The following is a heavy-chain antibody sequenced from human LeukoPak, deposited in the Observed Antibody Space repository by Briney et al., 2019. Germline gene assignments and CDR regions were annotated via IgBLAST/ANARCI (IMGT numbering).Heavy chain of an antibody. CDR1: GFTFSSYG. J-gene: IGHJ5*02. D-gene: IGHD6-19*01. Sequence: GGSLRLSCAASGFTFSSYGMHWVRQAPGKGLEWVAVISYDGSNKYYADSVKGRFTISRDNSKNTLYLQMNSLRAEDTAVYYCAKDSSGWSNWFDPWGQGTLVTVSS. CDR2: ISYDGSNK. CDR3: AKDSSGWSNWFDP. V-gene: IGHV3-30*18.